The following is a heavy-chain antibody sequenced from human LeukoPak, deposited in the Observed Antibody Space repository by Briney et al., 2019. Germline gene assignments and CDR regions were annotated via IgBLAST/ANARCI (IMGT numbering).Heavy chain of an antibody. D-gene: IGHD5-24*01. V-gene: IGHV4-39*07. CDR2: IYYSGST. CDR3: ARWLQSIYYFDY. Sequence: SETLSLTCTVSGGSISSSSYYWGWIRQPPGKGLEWIGSIYYSGSTYYNPSLKSRVTISVDTSKNQFSPKLSSVTAADTAVYYCARWLQSIYYFDYWGQGTLVTVSS. CDR1: GGSISSSSYY. J-gene: IGHJ4*02.